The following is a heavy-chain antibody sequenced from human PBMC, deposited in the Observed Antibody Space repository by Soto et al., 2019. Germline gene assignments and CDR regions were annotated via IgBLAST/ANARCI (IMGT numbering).Heavy chain of an antibody. J-gene: IGHJ3*02. CDR2: IYPGDSDT. Sequence: LGESLKISCKGSGYSFTSYWIGWVRQMPGKGLEWMGIIYPGDSDTRYSPSFQGQVTISADKSISTAYLQWSSLKASDTAMYYCARPPTGLNAPGAFDIWGQGTMVTVSS. V-gene: IGHV5-51*01. CDR1: GYSFTSYW. CDR3: ARPPTGLNAPGAFDI. D-gene: IGHD2-21*02.